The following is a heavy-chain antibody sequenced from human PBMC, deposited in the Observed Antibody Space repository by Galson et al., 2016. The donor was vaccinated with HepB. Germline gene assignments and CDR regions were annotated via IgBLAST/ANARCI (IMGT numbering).Heavy chain of an antibody. V-gene: IGHV1-18*04. CDR1: GYIFRNYG. J-gene: IGHJ4*02. D-gene: IGHD3-16*01. Sequence: SVKVSCKGSGYIFRNYGINWVRQAPGQGLEWMGWISAYNGDTNYAPKVQGRVTMTTDISTNTATMELRNLRSDDTAVYYCATGTSLIRGFDHWGQGTLVTVSS. CDR2: ISAYNGDT. CDR3: ATGTSLIRGFDH.